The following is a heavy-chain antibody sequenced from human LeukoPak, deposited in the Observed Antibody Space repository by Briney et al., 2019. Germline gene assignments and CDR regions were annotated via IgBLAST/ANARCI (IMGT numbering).Heavy chain of an antibody. Sequence: PSETLSLTCTVSGGSINSGSYYWSWMRQPAGKGREWVGRIYASGSTSYNPSLKSRVTISVDTSKNQFSLKLSSVTAADTAVYYCARVTYYYGSGSYFNWFDPWGQGTLVTVSS. CDR1: GGSINSGSYY. D-gene: IGHD3-10*01. J-gene: IGHJ5*02. CDR3: ARVTYYYGSGSYFNWFDP. CDR2: IYASGST. V-gene: IGHV4-61*02.